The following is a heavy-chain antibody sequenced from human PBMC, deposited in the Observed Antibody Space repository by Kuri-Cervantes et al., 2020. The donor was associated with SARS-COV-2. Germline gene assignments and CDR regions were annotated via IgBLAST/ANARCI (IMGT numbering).Heavy chain of an antibody. CDR1: GFTFSGHW. CDR2: INPDGSYT. D-gene: IGHD5-12*01. V-gene: IGHV3-74*01. Sequence: GESLKISCAASGFTFSGHWIHWVRQAPGKGLVWVSRINPDGSYTNNADSVKGRFTLSRDNAKNMLFLQMNSLRAEDTALYYCAKDRGYSGYASYYYYGMDVWGQGTTVTVSS. CDR3: AKDRGYSGYASYYYYGMDV. J-gene: IGHJ6*02.